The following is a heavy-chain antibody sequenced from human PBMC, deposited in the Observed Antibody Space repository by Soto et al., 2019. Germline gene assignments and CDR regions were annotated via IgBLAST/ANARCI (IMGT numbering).Heavy chain of an antibody. J-gene: IGHJ3*02. CDR3: ARPYYYDSSGYGAFDI. D-gene: IGHD3-22*01. Sequence: ASVKVSCKASGYTFTSYYMHWVRQAPGQGLEWMGWISAYNGNTNYAQKLQGRVTMTTDTSTSTAYMELRSLRSDDTAVYYCARPYYYDSSGYGAFDIWGQGTMVTVSS. CDR1: GYTFTSYY. V-gene: IGHV1-18*04. CDR2: ISAYNGNT.